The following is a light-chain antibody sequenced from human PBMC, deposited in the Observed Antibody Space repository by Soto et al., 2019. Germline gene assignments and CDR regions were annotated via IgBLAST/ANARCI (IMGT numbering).Light chain of an antibody. Sequence: DIQMTQSPSSLSASVGDRVTITCRASESISRHLNWYQQKPGKAPNLLIYAASSLQNGVPSRFSGSGSGTDFSLTISNLQPEDFATYYYQQSYNTLSITFGQGTRLEIK. V-gene: IGKV1-39*01. J-gene: IGKJ5*01. CDR2: AAS. CDR1: ESISRH. CDR3: QQSYNTLSIT.